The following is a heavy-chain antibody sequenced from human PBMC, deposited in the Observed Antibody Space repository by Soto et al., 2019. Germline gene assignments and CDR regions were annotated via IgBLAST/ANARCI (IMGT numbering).Heavy chain of an antibody. J-gene: IGHJ5*02. CDR2: IIPILGIA. Sequence: QVQLVQSGAEVKKPGSSVKVSCKASGGTFSSYTISWVRQAPGQGLEWMGRIIPILGIANYAQKFQGRVTIPADKSTSTAYMELSSLRSEDTAVYYCARVPYYYGSGSYYWFDPWGQGTLVTVSS. CDR1: GGTFSSYT. D-gene: IGHD3-10*01. CDR3: ARVPYYYGSGSYYWFDP. V-gene: IGHV1-69*02.